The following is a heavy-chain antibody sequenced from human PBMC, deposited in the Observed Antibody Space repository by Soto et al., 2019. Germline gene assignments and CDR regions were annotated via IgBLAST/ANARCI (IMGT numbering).Heavy chain of an antibody. Sequence: HPGGSLRLSCAASGFTFSSYGMHWVRQAPGKGLEWVAVISYDGSNKYYADSVKGRFTISRDNSKNTLYLQMNSLRAEDTAVYYCAKAGPYDSSGYGPFDYWGQGTLVTVSS. CDR2: ISYDGSNK. CDR1: GFTFSSYG. CDR3: AKAGPYDSSGYGPFDY. V-gene: IGHV3-30*18. J-gene: IGHJ4*02. D-gene: IGHD3-22*01.